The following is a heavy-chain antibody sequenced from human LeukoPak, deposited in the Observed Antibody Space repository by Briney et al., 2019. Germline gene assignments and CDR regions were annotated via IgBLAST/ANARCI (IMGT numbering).Heavy chain of an antibody. J-gene: IGHJ3*02. D-gene: IGHD2-15*01. CDR2: IYYSGST. Sequence: SETLSLTCTVSGGSISSGAYYWSWIRQPPGKGLEWIGYIYYSGSTYYNPSLKSRVTISVDTSKNQFSLKLSSVTAADTAVYYCAREDCSGGSCYDDAFDIWGQGTMVTVSS. CDR1: GGSISSGAYY. V-gene: IGHV4-30-4*08. CDR3: AREDCSGGSCYDDAFDI.